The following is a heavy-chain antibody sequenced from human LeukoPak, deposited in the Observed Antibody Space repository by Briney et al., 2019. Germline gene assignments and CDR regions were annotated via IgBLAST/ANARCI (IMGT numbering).Heavy chain of an antibody. CDR1: GGSISSGGYY. D-gene: IGHD2-21*01. V-gene: IGHV4-31*03. Sequence: SETLSLTCTVSGGSISSGGYYWSWIRQHPGKGLEWIGYIYYSGSTYYNPSLKSRVTISVDMSKNQFSLKLSSVTAADTGVYYCARVIVVGAEGKAKGAFDIWGQGTMVTVSS. CDR2: IYYSGST. CDR3: ARVIVVGAEGKAKGAFDI. J-gene: IGHJ3*02.